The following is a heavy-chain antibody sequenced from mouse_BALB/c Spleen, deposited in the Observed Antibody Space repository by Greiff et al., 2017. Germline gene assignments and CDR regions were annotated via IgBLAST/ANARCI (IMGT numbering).Heavy chain of an antibody. V-gene: IGHV1S81*02. CDR1: GYTFTSYW. D-gene: IGHD1-1*01. CDR3: ARNYYGSSYAMDY. J-gene: IGHJ4*01. CDR2: INPSNGRT. Sequence: QVHVKQPGAELVKPGASVKLSCKASGYTFTSYWMHWVKQRPGQGLEWIGEINPSNGRTNYNEKFKSKATLTVDKSSSTAYMQLSSLTSEDSAVYYCARNYYGSSYAMDYWGQGTSVTVSS.